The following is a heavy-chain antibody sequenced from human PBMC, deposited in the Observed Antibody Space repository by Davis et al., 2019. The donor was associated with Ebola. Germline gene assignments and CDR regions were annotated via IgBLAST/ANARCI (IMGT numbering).Heavy chain of an antibody. D-gene: IGHD6-6*01. Sequence: MPGGSLRLSCTVSGGSISSYYWSWIRQPPGKGLEWIGYIYYSGSTNYNPSLKSRVTISVDTSKNQFSLKLSSVTAADTAVYYCARELVLRRYFDLWGRGTLVTVSS. CDR3: ARELVLRRYFDL. V-gene: IGHV4-59*12. CDR1: GGSISSYY. J-gene: IGHJ2*01. CDR2: IYYSGST.